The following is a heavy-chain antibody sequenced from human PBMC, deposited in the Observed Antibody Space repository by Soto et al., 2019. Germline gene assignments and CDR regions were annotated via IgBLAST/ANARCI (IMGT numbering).Heavy chain of an antibody. CDR3: AKDREDSSGYYYVPVGVFFDY. V-gene: IGHV3-23*01. CDR1: GFTFSSYA. D-gene: IGHD3-22*01. CDR2: ISGSGGST. J-gene: IGHJ4*02. Sequence: PVGSLRLSCAASGFTFSSYAMSWVRQAPGKGLEWVSAISGSGGSTYYADSVKGRFTISRDNSKNTLYLQMNSLRAEDTAVYYCAKDREDSSGYYYVPVGVFFDYWGQGTLVTVSS.